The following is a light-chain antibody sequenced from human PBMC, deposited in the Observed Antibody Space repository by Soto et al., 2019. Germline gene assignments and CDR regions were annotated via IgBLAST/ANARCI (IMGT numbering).Light chain of an antibody. CDR1: SSNIGGNS. J-gene: IGLJ7*01. Sequence: QSVLTQPPSASGTPGQRVTISCAGSSSNIGGNSVTWYQQVPGTAPKLLIYSDNRRPSGVPDRFSGSKSGTSASLAISGLQSADEADYYCATWDDSLNAAVFGGGTQLTVL. CDR2: SDN. CDR3: ATWDDSLNAAV. V-gene: IGLV1-44*01.